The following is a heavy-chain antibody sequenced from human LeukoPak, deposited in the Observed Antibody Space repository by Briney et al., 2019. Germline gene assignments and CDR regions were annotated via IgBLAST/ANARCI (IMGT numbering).Heavy chain of an antibody. J-gene: IGHJ4*02. D-gene: IGHD5-12*01. Sequence: GGSLRLSCAASGFTFSNAWMSWVRQAPGEGLEWVGRIKSKADGGTTDYAAPVKGRFTISRDDSENTLYLQMNSLKTEDTAVYYCATYSDYEGLFAYWGQGSLVTVSS. CDR1: GFTFSNAW. CDR2: IKSKADGGTT. CDR3: ATYSDYEGLFAY. V-gene: IGHV3-15*01.